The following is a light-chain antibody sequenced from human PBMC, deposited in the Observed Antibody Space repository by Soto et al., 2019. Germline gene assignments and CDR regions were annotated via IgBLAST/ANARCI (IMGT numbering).Light chain of an antibody. CDR1: QTISTF. Sequence: DIQMTQSPSSLSASVGDRVTISCRASQTISTFLNWYQKKPGTAPRLLIYRASSVNSGVPSRFSGSGSGTEFTLTISSLQPDEFATYYCQHYNSYSEAFGQGTKVDIK. CDR2: RAS. J-gene: IGKJ1*01. CDR3: QHYNSYSEA. V-gene: IGKV1-5*01.